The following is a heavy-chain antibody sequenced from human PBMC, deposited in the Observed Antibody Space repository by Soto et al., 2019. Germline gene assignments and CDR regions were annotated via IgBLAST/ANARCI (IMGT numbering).Heavy chain of an antibody. J-gene: IGHJ4*02. V-gene: IGHV1-3*01. Sequence: ASVKVSCKASGYTFSSFVMHWVRQAPGQSLEWMGWINVGNGNTNYAQKLQGRVTMTTDTSTSTAYMELRSLRSDDTAVYYCAREAAAGTLDYWGQGALVTVSS. CDR2: INVGNGNT. D-gene: IGHD6-13*01. CDR3: AREAAAGTLDY. CDR1: GYTFSSFV.